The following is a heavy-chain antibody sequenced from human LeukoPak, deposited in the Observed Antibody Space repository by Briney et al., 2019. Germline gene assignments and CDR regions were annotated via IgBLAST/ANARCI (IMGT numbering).Heavy chain of an antibody. CDR1: GGSISSSSYY. D-gene: IGHD3-3*01. CDR3: HGGDRSYDLDY. V-gene: IGHV4-39*07. Sequence: PSETLSLTCTVSGGSISSSSYYWGWIRQPPGKGLEWIGSIYYSGSTNYNPSLKSRVTISVDTSKDQFSLKLSSVTAADTAVYYCHGGDRSYDLDYWGQGTLVTVSS. CDR2: IYYSGST. J-gene: IGHJ4*02.